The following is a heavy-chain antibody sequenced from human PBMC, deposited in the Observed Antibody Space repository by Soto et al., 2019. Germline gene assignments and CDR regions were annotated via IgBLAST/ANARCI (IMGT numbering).Heavy chain of an antibody. CDR1: GGSISSGGYS. CDR3: ARLEGLATISYYFDF. V-gene: IGHV4-30-2*01. J-gene: IGHJ4*02. CDR2: IYPSGSS. Sequence: SETLSLTCAVSGGSISSGGYSWNWTRQPPGKGLEWIGYIYPSGSSYYSPSLRSRVTIAVDKSKNQFSLKLNSVTAADSAVYFCARLEGLATISYYFDFWGPGALVTVSS. D-gene: IGHD3-9*01.